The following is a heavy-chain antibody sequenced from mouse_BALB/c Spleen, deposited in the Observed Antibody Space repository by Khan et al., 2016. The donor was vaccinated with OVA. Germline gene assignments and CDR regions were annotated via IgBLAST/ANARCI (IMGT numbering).Heavy chain of an antibody. V-gene: IGHV2-9*02. CDR1: GFSLTSYG. CDR2: MWAGGST. CDR3: ARPYYGSAWFAY. D-gene: IGHD1-1*01. Sequence: QVQLKQSGPGLVAPSQSLSIICTVSGFSLTSYGVHWVRQPPGKGLEWLGVMWAGGSTNYNSALMSRLSISIDNSKSQVFLKMNSLHTDDTAMYYCARPYYGSAWFAYWGQGTLVTVSA. J-gene: IGHJ3*01.